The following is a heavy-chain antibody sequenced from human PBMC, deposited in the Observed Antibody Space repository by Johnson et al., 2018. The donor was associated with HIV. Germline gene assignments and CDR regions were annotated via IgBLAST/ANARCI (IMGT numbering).Heavy chain of an antibody. CDR3: TTIYYDFWTGYLSDAFDI. CDR1: GITFSNAW. Sequence: MQLVESGGGSVKPGGSLRLSCAASGITFSNAWMSWVRQAPGKGLEWVGRSRSKTAGGTTDYAAPVKGRFSISRDDSKNTLYLQMNSLKTEDTAMYYCTTIYYDFWTGYLSDAFDIWGQGTMVTVSS. D-gene: IGHD3-3*01. CDR2: SRSKTAGGTT. V-gene: IGHV3-15*01. J-gene: IGHJ3*02.